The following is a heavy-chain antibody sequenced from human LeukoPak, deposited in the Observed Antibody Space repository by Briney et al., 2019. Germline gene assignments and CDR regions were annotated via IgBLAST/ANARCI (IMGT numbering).Heavy chain of an antibody. CDR3: ASSYYDSSGYSSRLDYFDY. D-gene: IGHD3-22*01. J-gene: IGHJ4*02. CDR2: IYYSGST. V-gene: IGHV4-59*12. CDR1: GGSISSYY. Sequence: SETLSLTCTVSGGSISSYYWSWIRQPPGKGLEWIGYIYYSGSTNYNPSLKSRVTISVDTSKYQFSLKLSSVTAADTAVYYCASSYYDSSGYSSRLDYFDYWGQGTLVTVSS.